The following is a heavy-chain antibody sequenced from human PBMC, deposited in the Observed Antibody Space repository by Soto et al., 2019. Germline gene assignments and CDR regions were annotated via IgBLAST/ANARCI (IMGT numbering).Heavy chain of an antibody. V-gene: IGHV3-23*01. CDR3: AKGVSSSGWYNWFDP. CDR1: GFTFSSYA. J-gene: IGHJ5*02. CDR2: ISGSGGST. Sequence: GGSLRLSCAASGFTFSSYAMSWVRQAPGKGLEWVSAISGSGGSTYYADSVKGRFTISRDNSKDTLYLQMNSLRAEDTAVYYCAKGVSSSGWYNWFDPWGQGTLVTVSS. D-gene: IGHD6-19*01.